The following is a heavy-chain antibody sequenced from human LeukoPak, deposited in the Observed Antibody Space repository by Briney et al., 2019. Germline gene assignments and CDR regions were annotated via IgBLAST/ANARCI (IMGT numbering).Heavy chain of an antibody. CDR3: ARVIWFGELFDY. J-gene: IGHJ4*02. D-gene: IGHD3-10*01. CDR2: ISGSGGST. CDR1: GFTFSSYG. V-gene: IGHV3-23*01. Sequence: GGTLRLSCAASGFTFSSYGMSWVRQAPGKGLEWVSAISGSGGSTYYADSVKGRFTISRDNSKNTLYLQMNSLRAEDTAVYYCARVIWFGELFDYWGQGTLVTVSS.